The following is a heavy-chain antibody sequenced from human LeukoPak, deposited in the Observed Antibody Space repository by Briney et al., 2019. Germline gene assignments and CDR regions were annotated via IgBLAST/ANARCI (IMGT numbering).Heavy chain of an antibody. V-gene: IGHV4-30-4*01. Sequence: SQTLSLTCTVSGGSISSDDCYWSWIRQPPGKGLEWIGYIYYSGSTYYNPSLKSRVTISVDTSKNQFSLKLSSVTAADTAVYYCARVLAGHNWFDPWGQGTLVTVSS. D-gene: IGHD3-3*01. J-gene: IGHJ5*02. CDR3: ARVLAGHNWFDP. CDR2: IYYSGST. CDR1: GGSISSDDCY.